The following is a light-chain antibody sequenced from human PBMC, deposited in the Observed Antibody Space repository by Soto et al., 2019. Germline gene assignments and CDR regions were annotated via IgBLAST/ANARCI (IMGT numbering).Light chain of an antibody. CDR3: HQYNNWPRT. V-gene: IGKV3-15*01. CDR1: QSVSSN. J-gene: IGKJ1*01. CDR2: GAS. Sequence: EIVMTQSPATLSVSPGERATLSCRANQSVSSNLAWYQRKPGQAPRLLIYGASTRATGIPARFSGSGSGTEFTLTISSLQSEDYAVYYCHQYNNWPRTFGQGTKVEIK.